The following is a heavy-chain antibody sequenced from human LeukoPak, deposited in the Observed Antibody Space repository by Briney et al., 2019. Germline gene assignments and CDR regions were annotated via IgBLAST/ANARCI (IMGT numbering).Heavy chain of an antibody. J-gene: IGHJ4*02. D-gene: IGHD1-7*01. CDR3: ARGDWNYRFDY. CDR1: GVSISSYY. V-gene: IGHV4-59*01. Sequence: SETLSLTCTASGVSISSYYWSWIRQPPGKGLEWIGYIYYSGSTNYNPSLKSRVTISVDTSKNQFSLKLSSVTAADTAVYYCARGDWNYRFDYWGQGTLVTVSS. CDR2: IYYSGST.